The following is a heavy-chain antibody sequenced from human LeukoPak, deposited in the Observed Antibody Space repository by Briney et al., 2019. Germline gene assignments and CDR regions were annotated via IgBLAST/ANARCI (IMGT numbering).Heavy chain of an antibody. CDR2: ISAGSNT. CDR1: GFTVGSND. CDR3: ASSPMIVADI. V-gene: IGHV3-66*01. J-gene: IGHJ3*02. Sequence: GGSLRLSCAASGFTVGSNDMNWVRQAPGKGLEWVSVISAGSNTYYADSLKGRFTISRDNSKNTVYLQTKSLRAEDTAVYYCASSPMIVADIWGQGTMVTVSS. D-gene: IGHD3-22*01.